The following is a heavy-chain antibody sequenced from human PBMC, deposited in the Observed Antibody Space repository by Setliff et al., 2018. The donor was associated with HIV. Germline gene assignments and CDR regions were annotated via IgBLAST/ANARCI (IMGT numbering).Heavy chain of an antibody. D-gene: IGHD3-10*01. V-gene: IGHV4-38-2*01. CDR1: GYSISSGYY. CDR2: IYHSGST. Sequence: SETLSLTCAVSGYSISSGYYWGWIRQPPGKGLEWIGQIYHSGSTNYNPSLKSRVTISVDKSKKQFSLKLSSVTAADTAVYYCARVDIGSGSSNYLDFWGQGTLVTVSS. CDR3: ARVDIGSGSSNYLDF. J-gene: IGHJ4*02.